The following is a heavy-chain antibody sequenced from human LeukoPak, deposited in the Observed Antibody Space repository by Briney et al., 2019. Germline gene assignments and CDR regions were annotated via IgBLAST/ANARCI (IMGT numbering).Heavy chain of an antibody. Sequence: SETLSLTCTVSGGSISSYYWSWIRQPPGKGLEWSGYIYTSGSTNYNPSLKSRVSISVDTSKNQFSLKLSSVTAADTAVYYCARQYSYGFRGWFDPWGQGTLVTVSS. CDR1: GGSISSYY. D-gene: IGHD5-18*01. CDR2: IYTSGST. V-gene: IGHV4-4*09. CDR3: ARQYSYGFRGWFDP. J-gene: IGHJ5*02.